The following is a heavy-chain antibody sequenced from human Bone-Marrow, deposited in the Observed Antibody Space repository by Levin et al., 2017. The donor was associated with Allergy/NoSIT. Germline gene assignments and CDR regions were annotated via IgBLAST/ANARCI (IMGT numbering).Heavy chain of an antibody. CDR3: ARGHCSSTSCYVVGAYYNGMDV. V-gene: IGHV3-23*01. CDR1: GFTFSNYA. CDR2: FSGSGGST. Sequence: PGGSLRLSCVVSGFTFSNYAMTWVRQAPGKGLEWVSTFSGSGGSTYYADSVKGRFITSRDISKNTVCLQMNSLRAEDTAIYYCARGHCSSTSCYVVGAYYNGMDVWGQGTTVTVAS. J-gene: IGHJ6*02. D-gene: IGHD2-2*01.